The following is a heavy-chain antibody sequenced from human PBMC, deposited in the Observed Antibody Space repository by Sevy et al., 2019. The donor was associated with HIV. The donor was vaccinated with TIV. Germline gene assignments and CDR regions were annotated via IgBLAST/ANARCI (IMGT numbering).Heavy chain of an antibody. CDR2: IIPGFSST. Sequence: ASVKVSCKASGGSLNTHAISWVLQAPGQGLEWMGEIIPGFSSTRYAERFQDRVTLTADEFTSTVYMELTSLKSTDTAVYYCARGPNGNYLLYYLDYWGQGTLATVSS. D-gene: IGHD1-7*01. CDR1: GGSLNTHA. V-gene: IGHV1-69*13. J-gene: IGHJ4*02. CDR3: ARGPNGNYLLYYLDY.